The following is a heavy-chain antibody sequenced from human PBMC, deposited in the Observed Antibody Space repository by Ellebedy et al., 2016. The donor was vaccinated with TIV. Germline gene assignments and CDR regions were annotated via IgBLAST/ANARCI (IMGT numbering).Heavy chain of an antibody. D-gene: IGHD2-15*01. CDR1: GGGFSSFG. J-gene: IGHJ5*02. V-gene: IGHV1-69*13. CDR2: IIPIFGTA. Sequence: SVKVSXKASGGGFSSFGINWVRQAPGQGLEWMGGIIPIFGTANYAQKFQGRVTITADESTTTGYMELSSLTFDDTAVYYCAREGREYCGSGSCYWFNPWGQGTLVTVSS. CDR3: AREGREYCGSGSCYWFNP.